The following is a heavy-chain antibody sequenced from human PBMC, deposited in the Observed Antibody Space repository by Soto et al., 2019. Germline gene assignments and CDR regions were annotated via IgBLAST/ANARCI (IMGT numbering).Heavy chain of an antibody. CDR2: ISYDGSNK. D-gene: IGHD3-3*01. CDR3: AKDRGQVEWLLDY. V-gene: IGHV3-30*18. Sequence: QVQLVESGGGVVQPGRSPRLSCAASGFTFSSYGMHWVRQAPGKGLEWVAVISYDGSNKYYADSVKGRFTISRDNSKNTLYLQMNSLRAEDTAVYYCAKDRGQVEWLLDYWGQGTLVTVSS. J-gene: IGHJ4*02. CDR1: GFTFSSYG.